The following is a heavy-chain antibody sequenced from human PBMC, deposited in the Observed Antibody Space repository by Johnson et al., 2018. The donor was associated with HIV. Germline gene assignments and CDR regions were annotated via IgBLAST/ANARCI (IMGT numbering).Heavy chain of an antibody. D-gene: IGHD5-18*01. CDR2: ISGSGGST. V-gene: IGHV3-23*04. Sequence: VQLVESVGGLVQPGGSLRLSCAASGFTFSSYAMSWVRQAPGKGLEWVSAISGSGGSTYYADPVKGRFTISRDNSKNTLYLQMISLRAEDTAVYYCAKERGYSYGRGAFDIWCQGTMVTVSS. CDR3: AKERGYSYGRGAFDI. CDR1: GFTFSSYA. J-gene: IGHJ3*02.